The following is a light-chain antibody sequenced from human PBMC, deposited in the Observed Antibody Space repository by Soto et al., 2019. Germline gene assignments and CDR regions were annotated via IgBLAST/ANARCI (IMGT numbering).Light chain of an antibody. V-gene: IGLV2-8*01. CDR2: EVN. CDR1: SSDVGGYNY. CDR3: SSYAGSNNVG. J-gene: IGLJ2*01. Sequence: QSALTQPPSASGSPGQSVTISCTGTSSDVGGYNYVSWYQQHPGKAPKLIIYEVNKRPSGVPDRFSGSKSGNTASLTVSGLQAEDEADYYCSSYAGSNNVGFGGGTKLTVL.